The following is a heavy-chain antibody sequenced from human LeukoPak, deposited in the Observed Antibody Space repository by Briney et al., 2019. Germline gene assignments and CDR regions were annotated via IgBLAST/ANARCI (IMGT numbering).Heavy chain of an antibody. Sequence: PGGSLRLSCAASGFTFSSYSMNWVRQAPGKGLEWVSYISSSSSTIYYADSVKGRFTISRDNAKNSLYLQMNSLRAEDTAVYYCARGSSWVRSSCDYWGQGTLVTVSS. V-gene: IGHV3-48*01. J-gene: IGHJ4*02. D-gene: IGHD6-6*01. CDR1: GFTFSSYS. CDR3: ARGSSWVRSSCDY. CDR2: ISSSSSTI.